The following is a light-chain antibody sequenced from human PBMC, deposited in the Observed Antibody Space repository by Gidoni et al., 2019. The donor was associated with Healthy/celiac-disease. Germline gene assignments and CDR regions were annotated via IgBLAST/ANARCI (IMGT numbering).Light chain of an antibody. V-gene: IGKV2-28*01. CDR2: LGS. J-gene: IGKJ1*01. Sequence: DIVRIQSPPSLPVTPGGPAPIPSRSSQSLMHSNGYNYLDWYLQKPGQSPQLLIYLGSNRATGVPDRFSGSGSGTDFTLKISRVEAEDVGVYYCMQALQTPTFXQXTKVEIK. CDR3: MQALQTPT. CDR1: QSLMHSNGYNY.